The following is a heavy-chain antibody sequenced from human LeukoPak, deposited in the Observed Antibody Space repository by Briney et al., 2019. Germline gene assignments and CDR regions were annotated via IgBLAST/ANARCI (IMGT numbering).Heavy chain of an antibody. J-gene: IGHJ4*02. V-gene: IGHV4-61*02. CDR2: IYSSGST. Sequence: PSETLSLTCTVSGGSISSGSYYWSWIRQPAGKGLEWIGRIYSSGSTNYNPSLKSRVTMSVDTSKNQFSLKLSSVTAADTAVYYCASFNGAGDYWGQGTLVTVSS. D-gene: IGHD6-19*01. CDR3: ASFNGAGDY. CDR1: GGSISSGSYY.